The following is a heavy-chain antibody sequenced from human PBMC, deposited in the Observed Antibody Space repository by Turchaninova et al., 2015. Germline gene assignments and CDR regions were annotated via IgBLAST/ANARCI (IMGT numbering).Heavy chain of an antibody. Sequence: EVQLVESGGGLVCPGGSLRLSCAASGFTFSSHWLHWVRQTPGKGLEHVAGISNDGDRAQYADSVRDRFTISRDNSKNTLYLQMDSLRPDDMAVYYCARESCVAGGCYYAYFDYWGQGALVAVSS. CDR3: ARESCVAGGCYYAYFDY. J-gene: IGHJ4*02. D-gene: IGHD2-15*01. CDR1: GFTFSSHW. V-gene: IGHV3-64*07. CDR2: ISNDGDRA.